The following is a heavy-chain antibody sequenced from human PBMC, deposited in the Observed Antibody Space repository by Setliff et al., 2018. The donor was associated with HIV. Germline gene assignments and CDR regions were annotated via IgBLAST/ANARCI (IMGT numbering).Heavy chain of an antibody. CDR3: ARWGDTPTFYNFWSGYYFDY. CDR2: INQDGSEK. CDR1: GFTFSSYW. V-gene: IGHV3-7*01. D-gene: IGHD3-3*01. Sequence: GGSLRLSCVASGFTFSSYWMSWVRQVPGKGLEWVANINQDGSEKYYLVSVKGRFTISRDNAKTSLYLQMNSLRAEDTAVYFCARWGDTPTFYNFWSGYYFDYWGQGALVTVSS. J-gene: IGHJ4*02.